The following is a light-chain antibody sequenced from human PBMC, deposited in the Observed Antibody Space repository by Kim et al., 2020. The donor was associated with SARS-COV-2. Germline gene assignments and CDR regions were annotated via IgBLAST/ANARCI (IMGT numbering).Light chain of an antibody. CDR2: GNS. J-gene: IGLJ2*01. Sequence: GQRVTISCTGSSSNIGAGYDVHWYQQLPGTAPKLLIYGNSNRPSGVPDRFSGSKSGTSASLAITGLQAEDEADYYCQSYDSSRLVVFGGGTQLTVL. V-gene: IGLV1-40*01. CDR1: SSNIGAGYD. CDR3: QSYDSSRLVV.